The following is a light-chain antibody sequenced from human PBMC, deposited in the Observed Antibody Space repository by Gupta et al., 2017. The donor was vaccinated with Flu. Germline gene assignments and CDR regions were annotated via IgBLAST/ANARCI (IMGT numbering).Light chain of an antibody. CDR1: QSVSSK. CDR3: QQRGSWPWT. CDR2: DAS. Sequence: ALTQSPATLSVSPGERATLSCRASQSVSSKLAWYQQKPGQAPGLLIYDASNRATGIPARFSGSGSGTDFTLTISSLEPEDFAVYYCQQRGSWPWTFGQGTKVEIK. J-gene: IGKJ1*01. V-gene: IGKV3-11*01.